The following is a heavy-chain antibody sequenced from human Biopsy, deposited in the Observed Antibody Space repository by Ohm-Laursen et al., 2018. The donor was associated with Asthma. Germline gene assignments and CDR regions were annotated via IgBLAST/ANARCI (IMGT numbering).Heavy chain of an antibody. CDR2: IYWDDYN. CDR3: AHQYSSLRGWAFDP. J-gene: IGHJ5*02. CDR1: GFSLRTPGVG. V-gene: IGHV2-5*02. Sequence: TQTLTLTCSFSGFSLRTPGVGVGWIRQSPGKALEWLALIYWDDYNLFRPSLKRRLTITKDPSKNQVVLTMTSMDPVDTATYYCAHQYSSLRGWAFDPWGQGTLVTVSS. D-gene: IGHD6-6*01.